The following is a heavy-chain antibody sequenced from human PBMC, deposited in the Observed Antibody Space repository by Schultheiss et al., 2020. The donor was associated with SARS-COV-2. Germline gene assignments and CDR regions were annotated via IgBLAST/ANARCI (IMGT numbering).Heavy chain of an antibody. CDR2: IYTSGST. CDR1: GGSLRSGGYS. CDR3: ARVVTVVVPAATTYYYYYYMDV. J-gene: IGHJ6*03. D-gene: IGHD2-2*01. Sequence: SETLSLTCAVSGGSLRSGGYSWSWIRQPPGKGLDWIGRIYTSGSTYYNPSLKSRVTMSVDTSKNQFSLKLSSVTSADTAVYYCARVVTVVVPAATTYYYYYYMDVWGKGTTVTVSS. V-gene: IGHV4-30-4*07.